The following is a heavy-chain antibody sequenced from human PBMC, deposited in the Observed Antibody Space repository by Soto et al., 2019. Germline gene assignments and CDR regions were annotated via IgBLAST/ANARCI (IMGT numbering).Heavy chain of an antibody. CDR3: AHRRPYSSSWDPFDY. V-gene: IGHV2-5*01. CDR2: IYWNDDK. Sequence: SGPTLVNPTQTLTLTCTFSGFSLSTSGVGVGWIRQPPGKALEWLALIYWNDDKRYSPSLKSRLTITKDTSKNQVVLTMTNMDPVDTAKYYCAHRRPYSSSWDPFDYWGQGTLVTGSS. CDR1: GFSLSTSGVG. J-gene: IGHJ4*02. D-gene: IGHD6-13*01.